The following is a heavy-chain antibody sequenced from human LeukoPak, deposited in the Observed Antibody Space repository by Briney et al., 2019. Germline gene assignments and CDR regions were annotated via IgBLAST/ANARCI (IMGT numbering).Heavy chain of an antibody. Sequence: SETLSLTCAVYGGSFSGYYWSWIRQPPGKGLEWIGEINHSGRTNYNPSLKSRVTISVETSKNQFSLKLSSVTAADTAVYYCASLGYYGSGSYGAYNWFDPWGQGTLVTVSS. CDR1: GGSFSGYY. J-gene: IGHJ5*02. V-gene: IGHV4-34*01. D-gene: IGHD3-10*01. CDR3: ASLGYYGSGSYGAYNWFDP. CDR2: INHSGRT.